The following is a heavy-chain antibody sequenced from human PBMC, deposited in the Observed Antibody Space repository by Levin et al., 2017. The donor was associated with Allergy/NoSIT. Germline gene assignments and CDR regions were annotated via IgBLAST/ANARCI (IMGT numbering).Heavy chain of an antibody. CDR2: IWYDGSNK. CDR1: GFSFSSYG. J-gene: IGHJ4*02. V-gene: IGHV3-33*01. CDR3: ARDVGYYFDY. Sequence: LSLTCAASGFSFSSYGMHWVRQAPGKGLEWVAVIWYDGSNKYYADSVKGRFTISRDNSKNTLYLQMNSLRAEDTAVYYCARDVGYYFDYWGQGTLVTVSS.